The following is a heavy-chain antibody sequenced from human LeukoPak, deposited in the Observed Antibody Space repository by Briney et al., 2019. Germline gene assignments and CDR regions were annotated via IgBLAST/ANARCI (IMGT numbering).Heavy chain of an antibody. Sequence: KPSETLSLTCTVSGGSISSYYWSWIRQPPGKGLEWIGYIYYSGSTNYNPSLKSRVTISVDTSKNQFSLKLSSVTAADTAVYYCVASGYDSIFDYWGQGTLVTVSS. CDR2: IYYSGST. J-gene: IGHJ4*02. CDR3: VASGYDSIFDY. CDR1: GGSISSYY. D-gene: IGHD5-12*01. V-gene: IGHV4-59*01.